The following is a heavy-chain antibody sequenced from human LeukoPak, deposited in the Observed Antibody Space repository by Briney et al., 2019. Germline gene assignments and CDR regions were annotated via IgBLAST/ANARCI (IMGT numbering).Heavy chain of an antibody. CDR2: IRGSGTST. D-gene: IGHD4-17*01. Sequence: GGSLRLSCVGSGFTFSNYAMMWVRQTQGKRLEWVSAIRGSGTSTFYADSVKGRFTILRDNFQNTVYLQMPNLRGDDSAVYYCARDPNGDYIGAFDFQRWGLGTQVTVSS. V-gene: IGHV3-23*01. CDR3: ARDPNGDYIGAFDFQR. CDR1: GFTFSNYA. J-gene: IGHJ1*01.